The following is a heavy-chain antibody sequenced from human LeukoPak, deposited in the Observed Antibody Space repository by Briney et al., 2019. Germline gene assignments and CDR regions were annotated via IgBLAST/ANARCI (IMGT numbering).Heavy chain of an antibody. J-gene: IGHJ4*02. V-gene: IGHV3-7*03. CDR2: IKQDGSEK. D-gene: IGHD3-3*01. Sequence: QSGGSLRLSCAAPGFTFSSYWMSWVRQAPGKGLEWVANIKQDGSEKYYVDSVKGRFTISRDNTKNSLYLQMNSLRAEDTAIYYCAREGTDFWSNHPDFDYRGQGALVTVSS. CDR3: AREGTDFWSNHPDFDY. CDR1: GFTFSSYW.